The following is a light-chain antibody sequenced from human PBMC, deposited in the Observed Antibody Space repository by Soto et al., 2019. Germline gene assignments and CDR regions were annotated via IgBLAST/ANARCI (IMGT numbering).Light chain of an antibody. CDR1: SSDVGAYNY. V-gene: IGLV2-14*01. J-gene: IGLJ1*01. CDR2: EVS. Sequence: QSVLTQPASVSGSPGQSITISCPGTSSDVGAYNYVSWYQHHPDKAPQLMISEVSNRPSGVSNRFSGSKSGNTASLTISGLQAEDEADYYCASLTSTSFVFGTGTKLTVL. CDR3: ASLTSTSFV.